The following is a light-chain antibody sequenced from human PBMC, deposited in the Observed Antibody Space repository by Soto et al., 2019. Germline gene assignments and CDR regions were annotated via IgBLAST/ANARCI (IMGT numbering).Light chain of an antibody. V-gene: IGKV3D-15*01. CDR1: QSVGSK. CDR2: SAS. Sequence: EIVMTQSRVAVSVYQGESATLSCRATQSVGSKVAWYQQKSGQAPRLLIYSASTRATGISARFSGSGSGTDFTLTISSLQSEDFAVYYCQQYNNWPHITFGQGTRLEIK. J-gene: IGKJ5*01. CDR3: QQYNNWPHIT.